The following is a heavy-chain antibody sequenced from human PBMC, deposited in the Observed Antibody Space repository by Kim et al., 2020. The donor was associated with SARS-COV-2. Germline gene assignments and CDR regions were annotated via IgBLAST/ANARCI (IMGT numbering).Heavy chain of an antibody. J-gene: IGHJ4*02. D-gene: IGHD2-15*01. CDR2: GTT. Sequence: GTTDYAAPVKGRFTISRDDSKNTLYLQMNSLKTEDTAVYYCTTDASLQAYWGQGTLVTVSS. V-gene: IGHV3-15*01. CDR3: TTDASLQAY.